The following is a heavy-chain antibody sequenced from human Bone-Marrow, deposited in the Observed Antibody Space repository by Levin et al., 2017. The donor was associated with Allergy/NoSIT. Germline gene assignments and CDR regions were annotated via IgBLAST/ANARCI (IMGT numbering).Heavy chain of an antibody. CDR1: GYTFTGYG. J-gene: IGHJ4*02. CDR3: ARVAEHFSSDY. D-gene: IGHD6-6*01. CDR2: ISAYNGNT. Sequence: ASVKVSCKASGYTFTGYGVGWVRQAPGQGLQWMGWISAYNGNTNYGKIFQGRVTMTTDTSTSTAYMELRSLRYDDTAVYYCARVAEHFSSDYWGQGTLVTVSS. V-gene: IGHV1-18*01.